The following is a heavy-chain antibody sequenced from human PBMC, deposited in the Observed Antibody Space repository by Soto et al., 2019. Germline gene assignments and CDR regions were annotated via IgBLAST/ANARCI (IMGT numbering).Heavy chain of an antibody. J-gene: IGHJ6*02. D-gene: IGHD2-15*01. CDR1: GYTFTSYY. V-gene: IGHV1-46*01. Sequence: QGELVQSGAEVKKPGASVKVACKASGYTFTSYYMHWVRRAARQGLEWMGIINPSGGSTSYAQKFQGRVTMTRDTSTSTVYMELSSLRSEDTAVYYCARVGGYYYYYGMDVWGQGTTVTVSS. CDR2: INPSGGST. CDR3: ARVGGYYYYYGMDV.